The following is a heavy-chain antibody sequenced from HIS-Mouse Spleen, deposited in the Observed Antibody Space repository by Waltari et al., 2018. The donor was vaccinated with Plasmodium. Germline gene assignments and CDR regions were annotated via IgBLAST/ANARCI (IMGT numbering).Heavy chain of an antibody. J-gene: IGHJ3*02. CDR3: ARGMKSSSSAFDI. D-gene: IGHD6-6*01. CDR1: GLPVRSQY. Sequence: EVQLVESGGGLIQPGGSLRLSCSAPGLPVRSQYMSCVRPAPGTGLEWVSVIYSGGSTYYADSVKGRFTISRDNSKNTLYLQMNSLRAEDTAVYYCARGMKSSSSAFDIWGQGTMVTVSS. V-gene: IGHV3-53*01. CDR2: IYSGGST.